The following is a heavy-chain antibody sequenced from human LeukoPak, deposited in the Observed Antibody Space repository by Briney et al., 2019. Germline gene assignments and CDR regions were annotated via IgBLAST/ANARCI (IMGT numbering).Heavy chain of an antibody. CDR2: IYSGGST. D-gene: IGHD5-18*01. J-gene: IGHJ6*02. CDR3: ARVDTAVVGYYYGMDV. CDR1: GFTFSSYS. Sequence: PGGSLRLSCAASGFTFSSYSMNWVRQAPGKGLEWVSVIYSGGSTYYADSVKGRFTISRDNSKNTLYLQMDTLRAEDTAVYYCARVDTAVVGYYYGMDVWGQGTTVTVSS. V-gene: IGHV3-53*01.